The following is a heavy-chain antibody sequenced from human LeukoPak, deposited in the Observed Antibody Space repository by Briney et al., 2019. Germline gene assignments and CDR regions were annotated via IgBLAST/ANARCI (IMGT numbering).Heavy chain of an antibody. D-gene: IGHD2-15*01. Sequence: SETLSLTCTVSGGSISSSSYYWGWIRQPPGKGLEWIGSIYYSGSTYYNPSLKSRVTISVDTSKNQFSLKLSSVTAADTAVYYCARLVYYYYYMDVWGTGTTVTISS. CDR1: GGSISSSSYY. CDR3: ARLVYYYYYMDV. J-gene: IGHJ6*03. CDR2: IYYSGST. V-gene: IGHV4-39*01.